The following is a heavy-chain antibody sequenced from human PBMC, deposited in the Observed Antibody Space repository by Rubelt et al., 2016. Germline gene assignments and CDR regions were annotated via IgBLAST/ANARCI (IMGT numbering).Heavy chain of an antibody. J-gene: IGHJ4*02. Sequence: EVQLAESGGGSVQPGGSVRLSCEASGFIFKESWMTWVRQAPGKGLEWVASLNPDSRDIYSGDSAKGRFTISRDNAKNSWYLQMSSLRPEETAVYYCTRDRAYSRFDYWGQGTLVTVSS. CDR1: GFIFKESW. CDR3: TRDRAYSRFDY. V-gene: IGHV3-7*01. CDR2: LNPDSRDI. D-gene: IGHD3-22*01.